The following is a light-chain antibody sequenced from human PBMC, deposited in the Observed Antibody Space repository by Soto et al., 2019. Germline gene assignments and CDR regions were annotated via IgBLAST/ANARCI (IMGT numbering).Light chain of an antibody. CDR3: QQYYRSCT. V-gene: IGKV1-5*01. J-gene: IGKJ2*02. CDR2: DAS. CDR1: QSGTDW. Sequence: DIQLTQSPSTLSASVGDRVTITCRASQSGTDWLAWYQQKPGKAPTLLIYDASSLQSVVPSRFSGSVSGTEFSLTISILQPDDCATYYCQQYYRSCTFGQGTKVEIK.